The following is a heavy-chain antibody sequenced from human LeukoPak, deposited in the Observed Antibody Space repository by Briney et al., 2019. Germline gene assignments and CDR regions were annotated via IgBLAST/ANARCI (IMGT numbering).Heavy chain of an antibody. CDR2: IYYSGST. CDR3: ARAEDTSVRGVPYIFDY. J-gene: IGHJ4*02. D-gene: IGHD3-10*01. V-gene: IGHV4-59*01. Sequence: SETLSLTCTVSGGSIRSYYWSWIRQPPGKGLEGIGYIYYSGSTNYNPSLKSRVTIAVDTSKNQFSLKLSSVTAADTAVYYCARAEDTSVRGVPYIFDYWGQGTLVTVSS. CDR1: GGSIRSYY.